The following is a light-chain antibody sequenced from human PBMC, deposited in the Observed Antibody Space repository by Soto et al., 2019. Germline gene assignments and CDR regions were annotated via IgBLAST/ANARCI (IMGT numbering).Light chain of an antibody. CDR2: DAS. Sequence: DIQMTQSPSSLSASVGDRVTITCQASQDISNYLNWYQQKPGKAPKLLIYDASNLETGVPSRFSGSGSGTDFTFTISSRQPEDMATYYCQQYDNLPLTFGGGTKVEIK. V-gene: IGKV1-33*01. CDR1: QDISNY. J-gene: IGKJ4*01. CDR3: QQYDNLPLT.